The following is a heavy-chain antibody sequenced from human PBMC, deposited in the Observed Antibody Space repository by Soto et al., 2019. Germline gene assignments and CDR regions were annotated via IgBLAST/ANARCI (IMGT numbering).Heavy chain of an antibody. V-gene: IGHV3-7*05. CDR2: IKQDGSEK. J-gene: IGHJ5*02. CDR1: GFTFSSYW. Sequence: GGSLRLSCAASGFTFSSYWMSWVRQAPGKGLEWVANIKQDGSEKYYVDSVKGRFTISRDNAKNSLYLQMNSLRAEDTAVYYCACIAAAGHLLFDPWGQGTLVTVSS. CDR3: ACIAAAGHLLFDP. D-gene: IGHD6-13*01.